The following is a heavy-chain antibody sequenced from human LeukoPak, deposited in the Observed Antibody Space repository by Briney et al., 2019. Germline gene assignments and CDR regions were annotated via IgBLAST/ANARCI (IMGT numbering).Heavy chain of an antibody. J-gene: IGHJ4*02. V-gene: IGHV1-3*01. CDR3: ARADS. Sequence: ASVKVSCKASGYTFTRYAMHWVRQAAGQRVEWMGWINAGNGNTKYSQQFQGRVTITRNTSASTAYTELSSLRSEDTAVYYCARADSCGQGTLVTVSS. CDR2: INAGNGNT. CDR1: GYTFTRYA.